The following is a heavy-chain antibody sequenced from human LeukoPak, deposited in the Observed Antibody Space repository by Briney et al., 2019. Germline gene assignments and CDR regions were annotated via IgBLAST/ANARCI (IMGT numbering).Heavy chain of an antibody. V-gene: IGHV3-53*01. Sequence: GGSLRLSCAASGFTANNNYMSWVRQAPVKSLQWVSLIYSGGSAYYEDSVKGRFTISRDSSKNMVFLQMNSLRAEDTAVYYCASSGAYSDFDFWGQGTLVTVSS. J-gene: IGHJ4*02. CDR1: GFTANNNY. CDR3: ASSGAYSDFDF. CDR2: IYSGGSA. D-gene: IGHD3-22*01.